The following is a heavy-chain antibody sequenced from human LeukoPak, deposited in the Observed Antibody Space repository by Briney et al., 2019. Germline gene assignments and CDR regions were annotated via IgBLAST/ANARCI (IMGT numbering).Heavy chain of an antibody. D-gene: IGHD1-1*01. CDR2: IRYDGSNK. V-gene: IGHV3-30*02. J-gene: IGHJ4*02. CDR3: AKDGESGIQYTQGYFDY. CDR1: GFSFSDYA. Sequence: GGSLRLSCAASGFSFSDYAIYWVRQTPGKGLELVAFIRYDGSNKIYADSVKGRFTISRDNSYNTVYLQMTGLRAEDTAVYYCAKDGESGIQYTQGYFDYWGQGTLVTVSS.